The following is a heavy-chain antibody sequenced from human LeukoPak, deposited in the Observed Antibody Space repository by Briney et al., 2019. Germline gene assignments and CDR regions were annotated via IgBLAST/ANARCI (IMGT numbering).Heavy chain of an antibody. CDR1: GYSISSSNW. D-gene: IGHD3-3*01. Sequence: ASDTLSLTCAVSGYSISSSNWWGWIRQPPGRGLEWIGYIYYSGSTYYNPSLKSRVTMSVDTSKNQFSLKLSSVTAVDTAVYYCARYYDFWSGFDYWGQGTLVTVSS. CDR3: ARYYDFWSGFDY. V-gene: IGHV4-28*01. CDR2: IYYSGST. J-gene: IGHJ4*02.